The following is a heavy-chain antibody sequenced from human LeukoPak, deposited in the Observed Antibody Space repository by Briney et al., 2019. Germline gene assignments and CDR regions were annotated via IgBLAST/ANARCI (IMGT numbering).Heavy chain of an antibody. Sequence: ASVKVSCKASGYTFTGYYMHWVRQAPGQGLEWMGWINPNSGGTNYAQKFQGRVTMTRDTSISTAYMELSRLRSDDTAVYYCARETEGRYYGSGSYYLDYWGQGTLVTVSS. CDR3: ARETEGRYYGSGSYYLDY. V-gene: IGHV1-2*02. J-gene: IGHJ4*02. D-gene: IGHD3-10*01. CDR2: INPNSGGT. CDR1: GYTFTGYY.